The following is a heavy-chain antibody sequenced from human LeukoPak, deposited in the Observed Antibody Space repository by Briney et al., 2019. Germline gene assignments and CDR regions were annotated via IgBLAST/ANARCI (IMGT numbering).Heavy chain of an antibody. V-gene: IGHV4-34*01. Sequence: SETLFPPCAVYGGSLSVHYWRWIRQPPGKGLEWIGEINHSGSTNYNPSLKSRVTISVDTSKNQFSLKLSSMTAADTAVYYCAGGGPIVATDYWGQGTLVTVSS. J-gene: IGHJ4*02. CDR1: GGSLSVHY. CDR3: AGGGPIVATDY. D-gene: IGHD5-12*01. CDR2: INHSGST.